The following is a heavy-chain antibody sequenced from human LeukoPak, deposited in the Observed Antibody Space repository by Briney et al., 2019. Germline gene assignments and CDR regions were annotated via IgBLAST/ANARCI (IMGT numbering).Heavy chain of an antibody. CDR2: IIPLFGTA. J-gene: IGHJ5*02. D-gene: IGHD3-10*01. V-gene: IGHV1-69*06. CDR3: ASSGLGGSGNYHRTWYNWFDP. Sequence: AASVKVSCKASGGTFSNFAISWVRQAPGQGLEWMGGIIPLFGTANYGQKSQGRVTITADKSTSTAYMELSSLRSEDTAVYYCASSGLGGSGNYHRTWYNWFDPWGQGTLITVSS. CDR1: GGTFSNFA.